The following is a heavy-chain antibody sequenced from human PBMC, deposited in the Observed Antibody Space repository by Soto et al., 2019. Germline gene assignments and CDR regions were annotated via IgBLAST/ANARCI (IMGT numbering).Heavy chain of an antibody. V-gene: IGHV3-23*01. CDR2: ISGSGGST. Sequence: EVQLLESGGGLVQPGGSLRLSCAASGFTFSSYAMSWVRQAPGKGLEWVSSISGSGGSTYYADSVKGRFTISRDNSKNTLYLQMNSLRAEETAVYYCAKTAGTGFYDYYYGMDVWGQGTTVTVSS. D-gene: IGHD3-9*01. CDR3: AKTAGTGFYDYYYGMDV. J-gene: IGHJ6*02. CDR1: GFTFSSYA.